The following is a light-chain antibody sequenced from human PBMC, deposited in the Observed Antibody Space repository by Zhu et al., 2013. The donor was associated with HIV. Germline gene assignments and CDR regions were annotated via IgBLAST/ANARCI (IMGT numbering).Light chain of an antibody. J-gene: IGKJ1*01. V-gene: IGKV1-39*01. CDR1: QSISHY. CDR2: AAS. CDR3: QQSYNTLPWT. Sequence: DIQMTQSPSSLSASVGDRVTITCRASQSISHYLNWYQQKPGKAPKLLIAAASSLHSGVPSRFSGSGSGTDFTLTIRSLQPEDFATYYCQQSYNTLPWTFGQGTKVEMK.